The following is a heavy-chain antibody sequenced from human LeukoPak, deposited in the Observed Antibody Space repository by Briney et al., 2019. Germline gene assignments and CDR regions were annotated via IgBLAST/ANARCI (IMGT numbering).Heavy chain of an antibody. J-gene: IGHJ4*02. CDR3: ARDGDYYDSSGYYYAIDY. CDR1: GFTFSSYS. V-gene: IGHV3-21*01. Sequence: KTGGSLRLSCAASGFTFSSYSMNWVRQAPGKGLEWVSSISSSSYIYYADSVKGRFTISRDNAKNSLYLQMNSLRAEDTAVYYCARDGDYYDSSGYYYAIDYWGEGTLVTVSS. CDR2: ISSSSYI. D-gene: IGHD3-22*01.